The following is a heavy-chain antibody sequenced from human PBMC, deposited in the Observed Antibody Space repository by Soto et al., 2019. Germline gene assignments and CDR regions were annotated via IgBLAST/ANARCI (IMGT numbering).Heavy chain of an antibody. CDR1: EFTFADYA. J-gene: IGHJ4*02. CDR3: ARGHPYCGGDCPDY. CDR2: INADGSEK. D-gene: IGHD2-21*02. Sequence: VQMVESGGGVVHPGGSLRLSCAVSEFTFADYAVHWVRQSAGKGLEWVSFINADGSEKYYADSVRGRFTISRDNSKDSFYLQMNSLRADDTAVYYCARGHPYCGGDCPDYWGQGTLVTVSS. V-gene: IGHV3-43D*04.